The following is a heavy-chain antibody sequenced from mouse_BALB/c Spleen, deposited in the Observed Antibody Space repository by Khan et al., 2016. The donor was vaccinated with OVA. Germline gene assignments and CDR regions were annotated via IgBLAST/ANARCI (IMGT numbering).Heavy chain of an antibody. V-gene: IGHV1-4*01. CDR2: IIPSSDYT. J-gene: IGHJ3*01. D-gene: IGHD1-1*01. Sequence: QIQLVQSGAELARPGASVKMSCKASGYTFTSYTMHWVKQRPGQGLEWIGYIIPSSDYTNYNQKFKDKATLTADKSSSTAYMQLSSLTSGDSAVYYCARSGAYYGSRAWFAYWGQGTLVTVSA. CDR3: ARSGAYYGSRAWFAY. CDR1: GYTFTSYT.